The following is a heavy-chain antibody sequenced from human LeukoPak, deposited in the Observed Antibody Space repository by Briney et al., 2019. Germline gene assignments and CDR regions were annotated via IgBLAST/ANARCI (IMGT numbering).Heavy chain of an antibody. V-gene: IGHV3-7*01. J-gene: IGHJ4*02. D-gene: IGHD3-3*01. CDR1: GFTFSSYW. CDR3: VRGVPYASWSGPHYSDY. Sequence: QTGGSLRLSCAASGFTFSSYWMSWVRQAPGKGLEWVANMKQDGSQKYYVDSVKGRFSISRDNAKNSLYLQMNGLRAEDTAVYYCVRGVPYASWSGPHYSDYWGQGTLVTVSS. CDR2: MKQDGSQK.